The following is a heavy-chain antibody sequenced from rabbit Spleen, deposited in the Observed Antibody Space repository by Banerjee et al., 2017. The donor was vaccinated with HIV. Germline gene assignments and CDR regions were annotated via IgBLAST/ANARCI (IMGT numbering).Heavy chain of an antibody. CDR1: GFSFSSRYW. V-gene: IGHV1S40*01. J-gene: IGHJ4*01. CDR2: IYTGGSGGT. Sequence: QSLEESGGDLVKPGASLTLTCTASGFSFSSRYWICWVRQAPGKGLEWIGCIYTGGSGGTYYASWAKGRFTISITSSTTVTLQMTSLTAADTATYFCARLSNTDYYSGYFNLWGPGTLVTVS. CDR3: ARLSNTDYYSGYFNL. D-gene: IGHD4-1*01.